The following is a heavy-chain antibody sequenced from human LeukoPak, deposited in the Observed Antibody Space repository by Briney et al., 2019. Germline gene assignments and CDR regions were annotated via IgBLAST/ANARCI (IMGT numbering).Heavy chain of an antibody. Sequence: SQTLSLTCTVSGGSISSGSYYWSWIRQPAGKGLEWIGRIYTSGSTNYNPSLKSRVTISVDTSKNQFSLKLSSVTAADTAVYYCARDRRGDYTDYFDYWGQGTLVTVSS. D-gene: IGHD4-17*01. CDR3: ARDRRGDYTDYFDY. CDR1: GGSISSGSYY. J-gene: IGHJ4*02. V-gene: IGHV4-61*02. CDR2: IYTSGST.